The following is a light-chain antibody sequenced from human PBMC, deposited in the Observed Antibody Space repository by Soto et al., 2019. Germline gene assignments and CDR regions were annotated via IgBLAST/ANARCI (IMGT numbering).Light chain of an antibody. CDR2: TLS. CDR1: XSLLDIDDGNTY. Sequence: IVMTQTPHSLPVTPGERAALSFISSXSLLDIDDGNTYLDWYLQKPGQSPQLLIYTLSYRASGVSHRFSGSGSGTDFTLKISRVEAEDVGVYYCMQRKEFPITFGQGTRLEIK. J-gene: IGKJ5*01. CDR3: MQRKEFPIT. V-gene: IGKV2-40*01.